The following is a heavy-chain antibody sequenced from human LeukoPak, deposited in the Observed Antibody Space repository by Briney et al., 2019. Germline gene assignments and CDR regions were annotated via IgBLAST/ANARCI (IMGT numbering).Heavy chain of an antibody. J-gene: IGHJ2*01. CDR1: GYIFSELS. D-gene: IGHD6-6*01. Sequence: GASVKVSCKVSGYIFSELSMHWVRQAPGQGLEWMGGFNPEDGETFYAQKFQGRVAMTTDTSTSTAYMELRSLRSDDTAVYYCARSPTDIAALPLGYFDLWGRGTLVTVSS. CDR2: FNPEDGET. CDR3: ARSPTDIAALPLGYFDL. V-gene: IGHV1-24*01.